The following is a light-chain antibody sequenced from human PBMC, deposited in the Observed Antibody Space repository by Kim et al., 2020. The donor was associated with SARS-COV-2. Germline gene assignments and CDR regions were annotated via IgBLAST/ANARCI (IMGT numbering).Light chain of an antibody. CDR2: GAS. Sequence: DIQMTQSPSSLSASVGDRVTITCRSSQNIHTYLNWYQQKPGKAPELLIYGASSLQSGVPSRFSGSGSGTDFTLTINTLQPEDFATYYCQQSYTIPRVTFGQGTKVDIK. CDR3: QQSYTIPRVT. V-gene: IGKV1-39*01. CDR1: QNIHTY. J-gene: IGKJ2*01.